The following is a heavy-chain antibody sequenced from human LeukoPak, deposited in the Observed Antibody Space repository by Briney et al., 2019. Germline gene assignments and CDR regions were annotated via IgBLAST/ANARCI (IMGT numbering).Heavy chain of an antibody. CDR1: GYNFTTFG. CDR3: ARERGRGFDL. J-gene: IGHJ5*02. CDR2: ISTYNGNT. Sequence: GASVKVSCKGSGYNFTTFGLNWVRQAPGLGLEWMGWISTYNGNTHSPQKFEDRVTMTTHTSRSTAYMELRSLTSDDTAVYYCARERGRGFDLRGQGTLVTVSS. V-gene: IGHV1-18*01. D-gene: IGHD3-16*01.